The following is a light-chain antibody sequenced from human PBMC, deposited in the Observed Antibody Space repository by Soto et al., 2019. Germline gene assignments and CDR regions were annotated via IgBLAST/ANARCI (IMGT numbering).Light chain of an antibody. CDR1: QSVSSY. CDR3: QQRSNWPPYT. V-gene: IGKV3-11*01. Sequence: EIVLTQSPATLSLSPGERATLSCRASQSVSSYLAWYQQKPGQAPRLLIYDASNGATGIPARLSGSGSGTDFTLTISSLQPEDFAVYYCQQRSNWPPYTFGQGTRLEIK. J-gene: IGKJ5*01. CDR2: DAS.